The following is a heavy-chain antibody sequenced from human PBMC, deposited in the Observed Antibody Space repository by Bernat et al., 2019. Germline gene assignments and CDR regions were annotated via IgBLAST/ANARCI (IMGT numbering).Heavy chain of an antibody. V-gene: IGHV3-53*01. Sequence: EVQLVESGGGLIQPGGSLRLSCAASGFSVRSTYMSWVRQAPGKGLEWVSVFYSGGNTYYADSVKGRFTIARDNSKNTVYLQMNSLRAEATAVYYCARDYYGSYFDYWGQGTLVTVSS. CDR2: FYSGGNT. CDR3: ARDYYGSYFDY. D-gene: IGHD3-22*01. J-gene: IGHJ4*02. CDR1: GFSVRSTY.